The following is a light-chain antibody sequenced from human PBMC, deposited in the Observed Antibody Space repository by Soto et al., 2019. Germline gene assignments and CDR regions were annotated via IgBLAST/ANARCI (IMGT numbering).Light chain of an antibody. Sequence: EIVLTQSPATLSLSPGERATLSCRASETVANYLAWYQQKPGLPPRLLIYEASTLQSGVPSRFSGSGSGTEFTLTISGLLPEDFATYHCQQLNTLPFTFGQGTRLEIK. CDR1: ETVANY. V-gene: IGKV3-11*01. CDR3: QQLNTLPFT. J-gene: IGKJ5*01. CDR2: EAS.